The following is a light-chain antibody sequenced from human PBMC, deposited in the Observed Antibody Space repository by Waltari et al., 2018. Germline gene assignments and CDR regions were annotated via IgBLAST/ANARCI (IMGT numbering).Light chain of an antibody. CDR2: LGS. V-gene: IGKV2-28*01. CDR1: QSLLHTNGYNY. J-gene: IGKJ3*01. Sequence: DIVMTQSPLSLPVTPGEPASISCRSIQSLLHTNGYNYLDWYLQKPGQSPQLLIYLGSNRASGVPARFSGSGSGTDFTLKISRVEAEDVGVYYCMQALHTPRFTFGPGTKVDIK. CDR3: MQALHTPRFT.